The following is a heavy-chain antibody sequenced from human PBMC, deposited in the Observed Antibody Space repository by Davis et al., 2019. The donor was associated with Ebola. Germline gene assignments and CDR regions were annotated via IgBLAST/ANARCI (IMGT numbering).Heavy chain of an antibody. CDR2: ITGSGGST. CDR1: GFTFSTYA. Sequence: GESLKISCAASGFTFSTYAMTWVRQAPGKGLEWVSGITGSGGSTYYADSVKGRFTISRDNAKNSLFLQMNSLRAEDTAVYYCAKGGDCTNGICYSDYWGQGTLVTVSS. CDR3: AKGGDCTNGICYSDY. J-gene: IGHJ4*02. V-gene: IGHV3-23*01. D-gene: IGHD2-8*01.